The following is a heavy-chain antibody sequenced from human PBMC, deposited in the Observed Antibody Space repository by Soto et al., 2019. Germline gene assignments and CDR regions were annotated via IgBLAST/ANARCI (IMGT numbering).Heavy chain of an antibody. J-gene: IGHJ6*02. CDR1: GGSINSSSYF. V-gene: IGHV4-39*01. CDR2: IYYSGST. CDR3: ARHYSSGWYRGHYYYGMDV. Sequence: SETLSLTCSVSGGSINSSSYFWGWVRQPPGKGLEWIGSIYYSGSTYYNPSLRSRVTISVDTSKNQFSLKLSSVTAADTAVFYCARHYSSGWYRGHYYYGMDVWGQGTTVTVSS. D-gene: IGHD6-19*01.